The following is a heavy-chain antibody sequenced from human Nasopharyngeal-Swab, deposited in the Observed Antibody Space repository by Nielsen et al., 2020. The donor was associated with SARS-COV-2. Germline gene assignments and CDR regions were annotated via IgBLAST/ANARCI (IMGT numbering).Heavy chain of an antibody. D-gene: IGHD5-12*01. Sequence: WIRQPPGKGLEWTGYIYYSGSTYYNPSLKSRVTISVDTSKNQFSLKLSSVTAADTAVYYCASSAVVANINGWFDPWGQGTLVTVSS. J-gene: IGHJ5*02. V-gene: IGHV4-31*02. CDR2: IYYSGST. CDR3: ASSAVVANINGWFDP.